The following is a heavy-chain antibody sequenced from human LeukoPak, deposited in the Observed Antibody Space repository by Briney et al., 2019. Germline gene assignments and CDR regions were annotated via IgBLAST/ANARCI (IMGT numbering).Heavy chain of an antibody. V-gene: IGHV4-59*08. CDR1: GVSISSYY. CDR2: FSYSGGT. D-gene: IGHD3-22*01. J-gene: IGHJ4*02. Sequence: KPSETLFLTCTVSGVSISSYYWSWIRQPPGKGLEWVGYFSYSGGTNYNPSLKSRVTISVDTSKNQFSLKLSSVTAADTAVYFCARHDYDSSDYYYWFDYWGQGTLVTVSS. CDR3: ARHDYDSSDYYYWFDY.